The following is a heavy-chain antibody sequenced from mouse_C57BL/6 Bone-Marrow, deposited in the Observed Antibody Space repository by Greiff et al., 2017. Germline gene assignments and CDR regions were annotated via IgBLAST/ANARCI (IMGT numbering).Heavy chain of an antibody. D-gene: IGHD1-1*01. CDR1: GFTFSSYG. CDR3: ARRYGSSYWYFDV. CDR2: ISSGGSYT. Sequence: EVQLVESGGDLVKPGGSLKLSCAASGFTFSSYGMSWVRQTPDKRLEWVATISSGGSYTYYPDSVKGRFTISRDNAKNTRYLQMSSLKSEDTAMYYCARRYGSSYWYFDVWGTGTTVTVSS. V-gene: IGHV5-6*01. J-gene: IGHJ1*03.